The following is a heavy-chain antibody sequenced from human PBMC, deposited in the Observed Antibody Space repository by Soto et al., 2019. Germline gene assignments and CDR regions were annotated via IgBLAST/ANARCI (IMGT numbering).Heavy chain of an antibody. CDR3: GRLEGLATISYYFDY. Sequence: SETLSLTCAVYGGSFSGYYLSWIRQPPGKGLEWVGGVYYSGSTYYNPSLESRVTISVDKSKNQFSLKLMSLSAADTAVYYCGRLEGLATISYYFDYWGQGALVTVSS. D-gene: IGHD3-9*01. CDR1: GGSFSGYY. CDR2: VYYSGST. J-gene: IGHJ4*02. V-gene: IGHV4-34*01.